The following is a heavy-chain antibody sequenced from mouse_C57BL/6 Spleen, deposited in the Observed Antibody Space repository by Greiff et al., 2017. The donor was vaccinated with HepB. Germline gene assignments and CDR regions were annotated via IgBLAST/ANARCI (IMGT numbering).Heavy chain of an antibody. D-gene: IGHD1-1*01. CDR3: ARLTTVVAHFDY. CDR2: ISSGSSTI. V-gene: IGHV5-17*01. CDR1: GFTFSDYG. J-gene: IGHJ2*01. Sequence: EVKLLESGGGLVKPGGSLKLSCAASGFTFSDYGMHWVRQAPEKGLEWVAYISSGSSTIYYADTVKGRFTISRDNAKNTLFLQMTSLRSEDTAMYYCARLTTVVAHFDYWGQGTTLTVSS.